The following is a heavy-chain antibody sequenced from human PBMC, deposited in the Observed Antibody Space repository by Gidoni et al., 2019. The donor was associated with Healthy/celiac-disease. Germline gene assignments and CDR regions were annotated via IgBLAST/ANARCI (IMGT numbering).Heavy chain of an antibody. CDR2: ISGSGGST. CDR3: AKVTVGKLLWFGGLRGGMDV. Sequence: AASGFTFSSYAMRWVRQAPGKGLEWVAAISGSGGSTYSADSVKGRFTISRDNSKNTLYLQMNSLRAEDTAVYYCAKVTVGKLLWFGGLRGGMDVWGQGTTVTVSS. J-gene: IGHJ6*02. D-gene: IGHD3-10*01. V-gene: IGHV3-23*01. CDR1: GFTFSSYA.